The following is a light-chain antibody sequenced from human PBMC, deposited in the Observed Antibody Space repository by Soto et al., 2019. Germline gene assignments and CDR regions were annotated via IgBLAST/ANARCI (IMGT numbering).Light chain of an antibody. CDR1: SSDVGNYNL. Sequence: QSALTQPASVSGSPGQSITISCTGTSSDVGNYNLVSWYQQHPGKAPQFMIYEVSMRPSGVSNRFSGSKSGTTASLTISGLRAEDEADYYCCTYAGGISPVVFGGGTKLTVL. J-gene: IGLJ2*01. V-gene: IGLV2-23*02. CDR2: EVS. CDR3: CTYAGGISPVV.